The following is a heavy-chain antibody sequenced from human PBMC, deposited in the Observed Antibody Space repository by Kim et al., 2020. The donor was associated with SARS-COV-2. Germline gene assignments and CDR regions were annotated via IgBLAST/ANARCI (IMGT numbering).Heavy chain of an antibody. Sequence: GGSLRLSCAASGFTFSDYYMSWIRQAPGKGLEWGSYISSSSSYTNYADSVKGRFTISRDNAKNSLYLQMNSLRAEDTAVYYCARDRGYYDSSGYYLGWFDPWGQVTLVTVSS. V-gene: IGHV3-11*06. D-gene: IGHD3-22*01. J-gene: IGHJ5*02. CDR1: GFTFSDYY. CDR2: ISSSSSYT. CDR3: ARDRGYYDSSGYYLGWFDP.